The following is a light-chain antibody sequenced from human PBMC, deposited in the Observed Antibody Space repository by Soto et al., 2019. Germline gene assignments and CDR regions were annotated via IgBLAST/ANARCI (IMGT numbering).Light chain of an antibody. Sequence: QSALTQPASVSGSPGQSITISCTGTISDVGGHGFVSWYQQHPGKAPKLIIYEVTHRPSGVSNRFSGSKSVNTAYLTISGLQADDEADYYCFSFTSHSSHYVFGTGTKLTVL. CDR1: ISDVGGHGF. CDR2: EVT. J-gene: IGLJ1*01. V-gene: IGLV2-14*01. CDR3: FSFTSHSSHYV.